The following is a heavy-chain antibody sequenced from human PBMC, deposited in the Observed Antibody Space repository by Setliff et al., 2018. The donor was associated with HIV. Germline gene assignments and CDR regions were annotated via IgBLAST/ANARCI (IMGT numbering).Heavy chain of an antibody. V-gene: IGHV1-8*02. J-gene: IGHJ6*03. Sequence: ASVKVSCKASGSTFTSYAINWVRQAPGQGLEWMGGMNPNSGNTGYAQKFQGRVTMTRDTSISTAYMELNNLKFEDTAVYYCARARRDSYDRGRRNHYYIDVWGKGTTVTVSS. CDR2: MNPNSGNT. D-gene: IGHD3-22*01. CDR1: GSTFTSYA. CDR3: ARARRDSYDRGRRNHYYIDV.